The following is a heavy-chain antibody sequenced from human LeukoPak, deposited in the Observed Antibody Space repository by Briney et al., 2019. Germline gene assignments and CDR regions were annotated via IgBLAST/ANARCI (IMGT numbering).Heavy chain of an antibody. Sequence: GESLKISCKGSGYSLTSYWIGWVRQMPGKGLEWMGIIYPGDSDTRYSPSFQGQVTISADKSFSTAYLQWSSLKASDTAMYYCARQRYTSGLDAFDIWGQGTMVTVSS. CDR1: GYSLTSYW. CDR3: ARQRYTSGLDAFDI. D-gene: IGHD6-19*01. J-gene: IGHJ3*02. V-gene: IGHV5-51*01. CDR2: IYPGDSDT.